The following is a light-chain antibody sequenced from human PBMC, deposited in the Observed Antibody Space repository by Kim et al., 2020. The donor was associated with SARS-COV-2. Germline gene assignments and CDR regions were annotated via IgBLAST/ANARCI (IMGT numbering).Light chain of an antibody. CDR3: QQSNNWPRT. J-gene: IGKJ1*01. CDR1: QSVGSN. Sequence: PGERATLSCRASQSVGSNLAWYQQKPGQAPRLLIYDASTRATGIPARFSGSGSGTEFTLTISSLQSEDFAIYYCQQSNNWPRTFGHGTKVDI. CDR2: DAS. V-gene: IGKV3-15*01.